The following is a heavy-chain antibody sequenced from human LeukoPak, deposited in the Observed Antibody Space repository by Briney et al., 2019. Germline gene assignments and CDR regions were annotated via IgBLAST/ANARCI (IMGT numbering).Heavy chain of an antibody. Sequence: ASVKVSCKASGYTFTSYAMNWVRQAPGQGLEWMGWINTNTGNPTYAQGFTGRFVLSLDTSVSTAYLQISSLKAEDTAVYYCARDIRYSSSWSDYYYYGMDVWGQGTTVTVSS. D-gene: IGHD6-13*01. V-gene: IGHV7-4-1*02. CDR3: ARDIRYSSSWSDYYYYGMDV. J-gene: IGHJ6*02. CDR2: INTNTGNP. CDR1: GYTFTSYA.